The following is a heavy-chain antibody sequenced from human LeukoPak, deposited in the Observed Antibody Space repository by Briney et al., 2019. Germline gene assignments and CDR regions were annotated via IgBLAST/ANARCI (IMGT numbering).Heavy chain of an antibody. J-gene: IGHJ4*02. Sequence: GGSLRLSCAASGFTFGDYAMSWVRQAPGKGLEWVSSISGSGGRTYYGDSVKGRFTISRDNSKNTLYLQMNSLRAEDTAVYYCARDVESVSYYFDYWGQGTLVTVSS. CDR2: ISGSGGRT. CDR1: GFTFGDYA. CDR3: ARDVESVSYYFDY. V-gene: IGHV3-23*01. D-gene: IGHD1-1*01.